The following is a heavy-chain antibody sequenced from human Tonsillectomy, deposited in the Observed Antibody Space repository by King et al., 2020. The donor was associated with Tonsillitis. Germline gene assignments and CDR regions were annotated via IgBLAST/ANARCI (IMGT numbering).Heavy chain of an antibody. CDR3: ARDTYYSDNTYDY. Sequence: VQLVESGGGLVKPGGSLRLSCAASGFMFSDFYMSWIRQAPGKGLEWVSYISSRDATTYYADSVKGRFTISRDNAKNSLYLQMNSLRAEDTAVYYFARDTYYSDNTYDYWGQGTLVTVSS. CDR2: ISSRDATT. V-gene: IGHV3-11*01. J-gene: IGHJ4*02. CDR1: GFMFSDFY. D-gene: IGHD3-22*01.